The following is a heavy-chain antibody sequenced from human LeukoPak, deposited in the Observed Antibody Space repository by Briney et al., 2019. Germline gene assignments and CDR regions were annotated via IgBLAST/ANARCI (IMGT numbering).Heavy chain of an antibody. Sequence: GGSLRLSCAASGFIFSRYWMSWVRQAPGKGLEWVANINQDGSEKDYVDSVKGRFTISRDNAKNSLYLQMNSLKTEDTAVYYCVRGARDSSGHWYFDLWGRGTLVSVSS. D-gene: IGHD5-18*01. CDR1: GFIFSRYW. CDR2: INQDGSEK. CDR3: VRGARDSSGHWYFDL. J-gene: IGHJ2*01. V-gene: IGHV3-7*03.